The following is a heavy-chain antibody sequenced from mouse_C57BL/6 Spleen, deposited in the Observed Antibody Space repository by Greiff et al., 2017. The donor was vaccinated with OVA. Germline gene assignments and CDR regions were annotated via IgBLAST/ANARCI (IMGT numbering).Heavy chain of an antibody. CDR2: INPYNGDT. J-gene: IGHJ3*01. V-gene: IGHV1-20*01. CDR3: ARNHGSTLAWFAY. Sequence: EVKLQESGPELVKPGDSVKISCKASGYSFTGYFMNWVMQSHGKSLEWIGRINPYNGDTFYNQKFKGKATLTVDKSSSTAHMELRSLTSEDSAVYYCARNHGSTLAWFAYWGQGTLVTVSA. D-gene: IGHD1-1*01. CDR1: GYSFTGYF.